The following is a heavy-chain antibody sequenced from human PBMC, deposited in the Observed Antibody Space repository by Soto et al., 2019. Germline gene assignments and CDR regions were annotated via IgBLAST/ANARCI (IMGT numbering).Heavy chain of an antibody. Sequence: QITLKESGPTLVKPTQTLTLTCTFSGFSLSTSGVGVGWIRQPPGKALEWLALIYWDDDKRYSPSLKSRLTITNDTSKNPVVLTMTNLDPVNTATYYCAHRRHYCSGGTCYSIWFDPWGQGTLVTVSS. CDR3: AHRRHYCSGGTCYSIWFDP. V-gene: IGHV2-5*02. J-gene: IGHJ5*02. D-gene: IGHD2-15*01. CDR2: IYWDDDK. CDR1: GFSLSTSGVG.